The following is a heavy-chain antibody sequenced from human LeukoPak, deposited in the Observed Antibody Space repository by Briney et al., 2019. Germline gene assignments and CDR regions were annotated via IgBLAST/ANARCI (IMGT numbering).Heavy chain of an antibody. CDR3: ARAVSHRFGGPSNWFDP. CDR2: ISSSSSYI. CDR1: GFTFSSYS. J-gene: IGHJ5*02. V-gene: IGHV3-21*01. Sequence: GGSLRLSCAASGFTFSSYSMNWVRQAPGKGLEWVSSISSSSSYIYHADSVKGRFTISRDNAKNSLYLQMNSLRAEDTAVYYCARAVSHRFGGPSNWFDPWGQGTLVTVSS. D-gene: IGHD3-10*01.